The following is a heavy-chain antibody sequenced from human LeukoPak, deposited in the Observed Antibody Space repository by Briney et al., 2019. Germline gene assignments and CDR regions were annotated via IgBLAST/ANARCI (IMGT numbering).Heavy chain of an antibody. CDR1: GYSISSGYY. CDR3: ARHGENPTPEYYYYYYMDV. J-gene: IGHJ6*03. Sequence: KPSETLSPTCAVSGYSISSGYYWGWIRQPPGKGLEWMGSIYHSGSTYYNPSLKSRVTISVDTSKNQFSLKLSSVTAADPASYYCARHGENPTPEYYYYYYMDVWGKGTTVTVSS. D-gene: IGHD1-14*01. CDR2: IYHSGST. V-gene: IGHV4-38-2*01.